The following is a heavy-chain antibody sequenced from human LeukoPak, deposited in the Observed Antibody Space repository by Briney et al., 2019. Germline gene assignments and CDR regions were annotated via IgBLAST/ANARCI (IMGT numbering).Heavy chain of an antibody. CDR2: IYYGGST. D-gene: IGHD1-26*01. V-gene: IGHV4-59*01. J-gene: IGHJ4*02. CDR1: GVFITSYY. Sequence: SETLSLTCTVSGVFITSYYWSWIRQPPGKGLEWIGYIYYGGSTNYNPSLKSRVTMSVDTSKNQFSLKLSSVTATDTAVYYCARGSYGDYWGQGILVTVSS. CDR3: ARGSYGDY.